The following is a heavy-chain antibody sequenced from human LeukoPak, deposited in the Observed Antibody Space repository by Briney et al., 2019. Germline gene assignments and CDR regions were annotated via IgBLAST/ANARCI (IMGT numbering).Heavy chain of an antibody. Sequence: ASVNVSCKASGYTFTGYYMHWVRHAPAPGLEWMGRINPNSGGTNNAQKYHGRVTITRDTSISTTYMELRRLRSDDTAVYYCASSLPRGPYYFDYWGQGTLVTVSS. D-gene: IGHD1-26*01. CDR1: GYTFTGYY. CDR2: INPNSGGT. V-gene: IGHV1-2*06. J-gene: IGHJ4*02. CDR3: ASSLPRGPYYFDY.